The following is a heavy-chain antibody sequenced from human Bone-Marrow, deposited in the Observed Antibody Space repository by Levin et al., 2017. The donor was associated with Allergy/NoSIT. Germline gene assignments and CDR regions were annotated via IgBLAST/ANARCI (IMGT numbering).Heavy chain of an antibody. D-gene: IGHD2-2*01. J-gene: IGHJ6*03. CDR3: AREGVVPDAMGYYTYYYMDV. CDR2: IYYSGST. V-gene: IGHV4-31*02. CDR1: GGSISSAGYY. Sequence: ASETLSLTCTVSGGSISSAGYYWSWIRQHPGKGLEWIGYIYYSGSTSYNPSLKSRVTISVDTSKNQFSLNLNSVTAADAAVYYCAREGVVPDAMGYYTYYYMDVWGKGTTVTVSS.